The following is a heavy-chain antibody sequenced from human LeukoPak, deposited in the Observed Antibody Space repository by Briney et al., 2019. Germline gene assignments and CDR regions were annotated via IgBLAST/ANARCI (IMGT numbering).Heavy chain of an antibody. CDR2: IYSGGST. CDR3: AKSPRIAAAGTIAFDI. Sequence: MSWXXXXXGKGLEWVSVIYSGGSTYYADSVKGRFTISRDNSKNTLYLQMNSLRAEDTAVYYCAKSPRIAAAGTIAFDIWGQGTMVTVSS. D-gene: IGHD6-13*01. V-gene: IGHV3-53*01. J-gene: IGHJ3*02.